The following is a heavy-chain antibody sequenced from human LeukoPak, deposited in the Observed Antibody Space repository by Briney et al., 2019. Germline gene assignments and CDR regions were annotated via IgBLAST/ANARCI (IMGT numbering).Heavy chain of an antibody. CDR3: ARGLRIPPYFDY. J-gene: IGHJ4*02. CDR2: VYTSGST. CDR1: GGSISSGSYY. Sequence: PSQTLYLTCTVSGGSISSGSYYWSWIRQPAGKGLEWIGRVYTSGSTNYNPSLKSRVTISVDTSKNQFSLKLSSVTAADTAVYYCARGLRIPPYFDYWGQGTLVTVSS. V-gene: IGHV4-61*02. D-gene: IGHD5-12*01.